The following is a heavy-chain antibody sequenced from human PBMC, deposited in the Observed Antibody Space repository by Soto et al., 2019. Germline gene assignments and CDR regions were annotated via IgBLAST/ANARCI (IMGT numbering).Heavy chain of an antibody. CDR1: GFTFNTYA. Sequence: PGGSLRLSCAASGFTFNTYAMHWVCQAPGKGLEWVALISHDGTYKYYADSVKGRFTISRDNSKDTLYLQMNSLKTEDTAVYYCAKDYDFWSGYLFRGMDVWGQGTTVTVSS. CDR2: ISHDGTYK. D-gene: IGHD3-3*01. CDR3: AKDYDFWSGYLFRGMDV. J-gene: IGHJ6*02. V-gene: IGHV3-30*18.